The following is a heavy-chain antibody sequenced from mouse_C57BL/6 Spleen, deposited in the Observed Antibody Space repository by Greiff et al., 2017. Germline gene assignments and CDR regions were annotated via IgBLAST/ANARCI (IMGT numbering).Heavy chain of an antibody. Sequence: EVQGVESGGDLVKPGGSLKLSCAASGFTFSSYGMSWVRQTPDKRLEWVATISSGGSYTYYPDSVKGRFTISRDNAKNTLYLQMSSLKSEDTAMYYCARHETGGRFAYWGQGTLVTVSA. J-gene: IGHJ3*01. CDR1: GFTFSSYG. D-gene: IGHD4-1*01. V-gene: IGHV5-6*01. CDR2: ISSGGSYT. CDR3: ARHETGGRFAY.